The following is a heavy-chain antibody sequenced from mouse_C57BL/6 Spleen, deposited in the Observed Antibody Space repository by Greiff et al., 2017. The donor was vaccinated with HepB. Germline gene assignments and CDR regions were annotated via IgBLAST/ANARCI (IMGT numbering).Heavy chain of an antibody. J-gene: IGHJ4*01. CDR1: GYTFTDYE. V-gene: IGHV1-15*01. D-gene: IGHD1-1*01. Sequence: QVQLQQSGAELVRPGASVTLSCKASGYTFTDYEMHWVKQTPVHGLEWIGAIDPETGGTAYNQKFKGKAILTADNSSSTAYMELRSLTSEDSAVYYCTRSITTVVATRYYAMDYWGQGTSVTVSS. CDR3: TRSITTVVATRYYAMDY. CDR2: IDPETGGT.